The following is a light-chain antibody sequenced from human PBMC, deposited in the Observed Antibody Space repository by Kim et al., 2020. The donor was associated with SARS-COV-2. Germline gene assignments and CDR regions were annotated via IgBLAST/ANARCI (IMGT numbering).Light chain of an antibody. CDR2: DAS. Sequence: ASVGDRVTITCRASQAIRNDLVWYQHRPGKAPKLLIYDASTLQTGVPSTFSGTGSGTNFTLTISSLQPEDFATYYCLQDYDYPLTFGQGTKVDIK. CDR1: QAIRND. J-gene: IGKJ1*01. V-gene: IGKV1-6*01. CDR3: LQDYDYPLT.